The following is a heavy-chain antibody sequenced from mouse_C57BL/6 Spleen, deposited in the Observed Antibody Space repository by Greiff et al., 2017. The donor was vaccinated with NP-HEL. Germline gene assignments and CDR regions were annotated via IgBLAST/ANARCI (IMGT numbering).Heavy chain of an antibody. CDR3: ARSLPYDSYWYFDV. Sequence: EVQLVESGGGLVQPGGSLSLSCAASGFTFTDYYMSWVRQPPGKALEWLGFIRNKANGYTTEYSASVKGRFTISRDNSQSILYLQMNALRAEDSATYYCARSLPYDSYWYFDVWGTGTTVTVSS. D-gene: IGHD2-4*01. CDR2: IRNKANGYTT. V-gene: IGHV7-3*01. J-gene: IGHJ1*03. CDR1: GFTFTDYY.